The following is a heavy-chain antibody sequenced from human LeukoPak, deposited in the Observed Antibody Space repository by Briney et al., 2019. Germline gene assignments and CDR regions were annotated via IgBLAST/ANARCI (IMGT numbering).Heavy chain of an antibody. CDR2: INHSGST. V-gene: IGHV4-34*01. CDR3: ARGRERGGYYDYRAFDY. D-gene: IGHD3-22*01. J-gene: IGHJ4*02. CDR1: GGSFSGYY. Sequence: SETLSLTCAVYGGSFSGYYWSWIRQPPGKGLEWIGEINHSGSTNYNPSLKSRVTISVDTSKNQFSLKLSSVTAADTAVCYCARGRERGGYYDYRAFDYWGQGTLVTVSS.